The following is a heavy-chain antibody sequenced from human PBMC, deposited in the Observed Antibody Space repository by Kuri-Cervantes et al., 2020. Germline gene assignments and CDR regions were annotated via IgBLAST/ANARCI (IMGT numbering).Heavy chain of an antibody. J-gene: IGHJ4*02. CDR3: ARDVGGEDYFDY. Sequence: SETLSLTCTVSGGSISSYYWSWIRQPPGKGLEWIGYIYYSGSTNYNPSLKSRVTISVDTSKNQFSLRLSSVTAADTAVYYCARDVGGEDYFDYWGRGTLVTVSS. CDR2: IYYSGST. CDR1: GGSISSYY. V-gene: IGHV4-59*01. D-gene: IGHD3-16*01.